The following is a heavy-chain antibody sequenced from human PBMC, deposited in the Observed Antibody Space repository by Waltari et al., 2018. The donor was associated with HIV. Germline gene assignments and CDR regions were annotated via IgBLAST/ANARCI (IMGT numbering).Heavy chain of an antibody. V-gene: IGHV3-13*01. CDR3: ARGSSRGLQSADAFDI. J-gene: IGHJ3*02. D-gene: IGHD4-4*01. Sequence: EVQLVESGGGLVQPGGSLRLSCAASGFTFSSFDMHWVRQPIGKGLEWVSSIGTTGDTYYAVSLKGRFTVSRETAKNSLFLQMNSLTAGDTGFYYCARGSSRGLQSADAFDIWGRGTMVTVSS. CDR1: GFTFSSFD. CDR2: IGTTGDT.